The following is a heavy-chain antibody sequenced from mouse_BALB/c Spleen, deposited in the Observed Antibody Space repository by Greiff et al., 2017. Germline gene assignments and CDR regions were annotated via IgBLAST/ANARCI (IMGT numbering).Heavy chain of an antibody. D-gene: IGHD2-12*01. CDR1: GFNIKDTY. Sequence: GQLQQSGAELVKPGASVKLSCTASGFNIKDTYMHWVKQRPEQGLEWIGRIDPANGNTKYDPKFQGKATITADTSSNTAYLQLSSLTSEDTAVYYCALYDGYFDVWGAGTTVTVSS. CDR2: IDPANGNT. V-gene: IGHV14-3*02. J-gene: IGHJ1*01. CDR3: ALYDGYFDV.